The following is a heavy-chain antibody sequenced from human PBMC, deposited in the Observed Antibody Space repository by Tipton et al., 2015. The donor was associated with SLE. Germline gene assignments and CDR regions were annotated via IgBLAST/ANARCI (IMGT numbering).Heavy chain of an antibody. CDR3: AKEIVGQQQPQYFQH. CDR2: ISSSGGST. J-gene: IGHJ1*01. V-gene: IGHV3-23*01. D-gene: IGHD6-13*01. CDR1: GFTFSSYE. Sequence: SLRLSCAASGFTFSSYEMNWVRQAPGKGLEWVSYISSSGGSTYYADSVKGRFTISRDNSKNTLYLQMNSLRAEDTAVYYCAKEIVGQQQPQYFQHWGQGTLVTVSS.